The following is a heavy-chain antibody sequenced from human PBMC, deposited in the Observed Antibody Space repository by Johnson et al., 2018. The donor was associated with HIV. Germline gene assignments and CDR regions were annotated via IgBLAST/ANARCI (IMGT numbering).Heavy chain of an antibody. D-gene: IGHD4-11*01. CDR1: GFTFSDYY. CDR2: ISSSGSSR. CDR3: ARDYRGALDI. V-gene: IGHV3-11*01. J-gene: IGHJ3*02. Sequence: QVQLVESGGVVVQPGRSLRLSCAASGFTFSDYYMSWIRQAPGKGLEWVSYISSSGSSRYYADSVKGRFTITRDNVKNSLYMQMNSLRVEDTAVYFCARDYRGALDIWGQGTMVTVSS.